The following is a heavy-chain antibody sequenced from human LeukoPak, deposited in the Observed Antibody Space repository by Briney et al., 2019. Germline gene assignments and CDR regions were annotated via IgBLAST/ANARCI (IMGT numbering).Heavy chain of an antibody. CDR3: ARAMDTAMVGWFDP. CDR2: MNPNSGNT. Sequence: ASVKVSCKASGYTFTSYDINWVRQATGQGPEWMGWMNPNSGNTGYAQKFQGRVTMTRNTSISTAYMELSSLRSEDTAVYYCARAMDTAMVGWFDPWGQGTPVTVSS. J-gene: IGHJ5*02. V-gene: IGHV1-8*01. CDR1: GYTFTSYD. D-gene: IGHD5-18*01.